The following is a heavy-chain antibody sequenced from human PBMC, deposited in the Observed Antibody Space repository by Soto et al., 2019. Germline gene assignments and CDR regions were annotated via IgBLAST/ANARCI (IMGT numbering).Heavy chain of an antibody. CDR2: ISGSGGST. CDR3: AKGSILEGDWGSVDFDY. V-gene: IGHV3-23*01. CDR1: GFTFSSYA. Sequence: GGSLRLSCAASGFTFSSYAMSWVRQAPGKGLEWVSAISGSGGSTYYADSVKGRFTISRDNSKNTLYLQMNSLRAEDTAVYYCAKGSILEGDWGSVDFDYWGQGTLVTVSS. D-gene: IGHD7-27*01. J-gene: IGHJ4*02.